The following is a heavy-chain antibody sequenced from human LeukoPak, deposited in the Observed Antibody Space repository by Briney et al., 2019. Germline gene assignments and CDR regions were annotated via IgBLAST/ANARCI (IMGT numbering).Heavy chain of an antibody. CDR3: ARDRGYGAFDI. V-gene: IGHV3-53*01. J-gene: IGHJ3*02. Sequence: PGGSLRLSCAASGFTFSSYAMSWVRQAPGKGLEWVSVIYSSGSTYYADSVKGRFTISRDNSKNTLYLQMNSLRAEDTAVYYCARDRGYGAFDIWGQGTMVTVSS. CDR2: IYSSGST. D-gene: IGHD2-15*01. CDR1: GFTFSSYA.